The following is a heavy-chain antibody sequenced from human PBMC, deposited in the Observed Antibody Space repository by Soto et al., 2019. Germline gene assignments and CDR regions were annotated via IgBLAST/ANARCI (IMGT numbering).Heavy chain of an antibody. D-gene: IGHD4-17*01. J-gene: IGHJ2*01. Sequence: QVQLVQSGAEVKKPGASVKVSCRASGYTFTHYGITWVRQAPGQGLEWLGWINPDNGGKHTVQRLHHRLTLTTDRATTAAYMELRSLIYDDTAVYYCAKDLDDGGRDWYFDLWGRGTLVTVSS. CDR1: GYTFTHYG. V-gene: IGHV1-18*01. CDR2: INPDNGGK. CDR3: AKDLDDGGRDWYFDL.